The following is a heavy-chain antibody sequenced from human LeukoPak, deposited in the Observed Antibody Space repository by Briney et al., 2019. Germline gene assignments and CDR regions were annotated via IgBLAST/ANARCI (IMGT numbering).Heavy chain of an antibody. J-gene: IGHJ4*02. Sequence: GGSLRLSCAAPGFTFSSYWMSWVRQAPGKGLEWVANIKQDGSEKYYVDSVKGRFTISRDNAKNSLYLQMNSLRAEDTAVYYCARDHCSSTSCHNDYWGQGTLVTVSS. CDR1: GFTFSSYW. CDR3: ARDHCSSTSCHNDY. CDR2: IKQDGSEK. D-gene: IGHD2-2*01. V-gene: IGHV3-7*01.